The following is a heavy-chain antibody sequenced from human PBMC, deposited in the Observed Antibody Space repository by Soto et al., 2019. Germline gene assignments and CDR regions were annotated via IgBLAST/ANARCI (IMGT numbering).Heavy chain of an antibody. CDR1: GYTFSTYG. CDR3: ARGGGIYSSAWPIDY. D-gene: IGHD6-25*01. V-gene: IGHV1-18*04. CDR2: TGAYNGNR. Sequence: GGLVKVSCKASGYTFSTYGISWVRQAPGQGLEWMGWTGAYNGNRNYEQKFQGRVIMSTDTSTSTAYMELRSLRSDDTAVYYCARGGGIYSSAWPIDYWGQGTLVTVSS. J-gene: IGHJ4*02.